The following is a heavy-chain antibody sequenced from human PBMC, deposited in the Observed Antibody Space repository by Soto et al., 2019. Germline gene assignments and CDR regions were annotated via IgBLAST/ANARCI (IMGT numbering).Heavy chain of an antibody. J-gene: IGHJ4*02. CDR2: INHSGST. Sequence: QVQLQQWGAGLLKPSETLSLTCAVYGGSFSGYYWSWIRQPPGKGLEWIGEINHSGSTNYNPSLKSRVTISVDTSKNQFSLKLSSVTAADTAVYYCARGLGYSSGWYAYWGQGTLVTVSS. V-gene: IGHV4-34*01. CDR1: GGSFSGYY. CDR3: ARGLGYSSGWYAY. D-gene: IGHD6-19*01.